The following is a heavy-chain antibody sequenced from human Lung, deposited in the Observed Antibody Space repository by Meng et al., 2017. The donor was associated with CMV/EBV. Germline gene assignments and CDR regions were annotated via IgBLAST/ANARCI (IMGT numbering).Heavy chain of an antibody. Sequence: GEXXKISCAASGFTVSRNYMNWVRQAPGKGLEWVSLIDTGGSTYYADSVKGRLTIPRDNSKNTLYFEMNSLRVEDTAVYYCARSIGYCSSVSCYPGNSGYSYDGMDDXGQGXTVTVSS. V-gene: IGHV3-66*02. CDR3: ARSIGYCSSVSCYPGNSGYSYDGMDD. J-gene: IGHJ6*02. CDR1: GFTVSRNY. CDR2: IDTGGST. D-gene: IGHD2-2*03.